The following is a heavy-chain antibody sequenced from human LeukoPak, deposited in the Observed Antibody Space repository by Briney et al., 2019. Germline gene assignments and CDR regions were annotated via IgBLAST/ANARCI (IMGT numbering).Heavy chain of an antibody. CDR1: GFTFSSYS. CDR2: ISSSSSYI. Sequence: PGGSLRLSCAASGFTFSSYSMNWVRQAPGKGLEWVSSISSSSSYIYYADSVKGRFTISRDNAKNSLYLQMNSLRAEDTAVYYCARYLVTHSAIDYWGQGTLVTVSS. J-gene: IGHJ4*02. D-gene: IGHD4-23*01. V-gene: IGHV3-21*01. CDR3: ARYLVTHSAIDY.